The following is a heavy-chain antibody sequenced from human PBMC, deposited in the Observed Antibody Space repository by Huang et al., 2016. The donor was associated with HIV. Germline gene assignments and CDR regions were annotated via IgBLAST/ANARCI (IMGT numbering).Heavy chain of an antibody. CDR1: GFTFSNYW. CDR3: ARDYVWGSYRPTYWYFDF. D-gene: IGHD3-16*02. CDR2: IKQDGSEK. Sequence: DVQLVESGGGLVQPGGSLRLSCAASGFTFSNYWMSWVRQAPGKGLEWVAKIKQDGSEKNYVDSVKGRFTISRDKAKNLLYLQMNSLRAEDTAVYYCARDYVWGSYRPTYWYFDFWGRGTLVTVSS. V-gene: IGHV3-7*01. J-gene: IGHJ2*01.